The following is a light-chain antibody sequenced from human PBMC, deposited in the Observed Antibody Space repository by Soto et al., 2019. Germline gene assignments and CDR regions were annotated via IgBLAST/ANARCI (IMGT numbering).Light chain of an antibody. CDR2: KAS. V-gene: IGKV1-5*03. Sequence: DIQMTQSPSTLSASVEDRVTITCRANQSISSWLAWYQQKPGKAPKLLIYKASGLESGVPSRFSGSGSGTEFTLTISSLQPDDFATYYCQQYKSYWTFGQGTKV. CDR3: QQYKSYWT. J-gene: IGKJ1*01. CDR1: QSISSW.